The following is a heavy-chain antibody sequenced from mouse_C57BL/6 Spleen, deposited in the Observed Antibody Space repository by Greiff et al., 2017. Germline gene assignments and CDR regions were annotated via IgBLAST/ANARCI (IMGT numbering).Heavy chain of an antibody. CDR3: ARWAGSSPYYFDY. CDR1: GYTFTDYY. CDR2: INPYNGGT. V-gene: IGHV1-19*01. Sequence: EVQVVESGPVLVKPGASVTMSCKASGYTFTDYYMNWVKQSHGKSLEWIGVINPYNGGTSYNQKFKGKATLTVDKSSSTAYMELNSLTSEDSAVYYCARWAGSSPYYFDYWGQGTTLTVSS. D-gene: IGHD1-1*01. J-gene: IGHJ2*01.